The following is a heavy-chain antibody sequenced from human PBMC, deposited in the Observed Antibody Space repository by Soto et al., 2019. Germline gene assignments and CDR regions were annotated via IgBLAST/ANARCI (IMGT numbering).Heavy chain of an antibody. D-gene: IGHD3-3*01. CDR1: GYTLTELS. Sequence: ASVKVSCKVSGYTLTELSMHWVRQAPGKGLEWMGGFDPEDGETIYAQKFQGRVTMTEDTSTDTAYMELSSLRSEDTAVYYCATSNERITIFGVVMYFDYRGKGPLVTVSS. CDR2: FDPEDGET. CDR3: ATSNERITIFGVVMYFDY. V-gene: IGHV1-24*01. J-gene: IGHJ4*02.